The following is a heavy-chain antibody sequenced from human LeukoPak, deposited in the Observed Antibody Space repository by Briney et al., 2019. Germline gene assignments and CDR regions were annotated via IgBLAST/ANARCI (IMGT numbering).Heavy chain of an antibody. Sequence: SGTLSLTCAVSGGSISSSNWWSWVRQPPGKGLEWIGEIYHGGSTNYNPFLKSRVTTSVDKSKNQFSLKLSSVTAADTAVYYCARALPYSSAFDYWGQGTLVTVSS. CDR3: ARALPYSSAFDY. CDR2: IYHGGST. D-gene: IGHD6-25*01. J-gene: IGHJ4*02. V-gene: IGHV4-4*02. CDR1: GGSISSSNW.